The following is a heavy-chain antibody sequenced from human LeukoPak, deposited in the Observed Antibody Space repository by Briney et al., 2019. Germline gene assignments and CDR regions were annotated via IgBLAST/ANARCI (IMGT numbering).Heavy chain of an antibody. Sequence: PGGSLRLSCAASGFTFSNAWMSWVRQAPGKGLEWVGRIKSKTDGGTTDYAAPVKGRFTISRDDSKNTLYLQMNSLKTEDTAVYYCTRVWSIAAYYFDYWGQGTLVTVSS. D-gene: IGHD6-6*01. V-gene: IGHV3-15*01. CDR3: TRVWSIAAYYFDY. CDR2: IKSKTDGGTT. J-gene: IGHJ4*02. CDR1: GFTFSNAW.